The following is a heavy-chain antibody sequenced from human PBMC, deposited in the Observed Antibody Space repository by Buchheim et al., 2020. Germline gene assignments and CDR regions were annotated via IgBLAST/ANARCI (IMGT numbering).Heavy chain of an antibody. CDR3: AGLHIGAVGLGYFDD. J-gene: IGHJ4*02. Sequence: QVQLQESGPGLVKPSETLSLTCTVSGASITTYYWSWVRLPPGGRLEWIGYIYHSGGANYNPSLRSRVTMSVDTPNNQFSLKLASLTSADTAIYYCAGLHIGAVGLGYFDDWGQGTL. CDR1: GASITTYY. V-gene: IGHV4-59*13. D-gene: IGHD6-19*01. CDR2: IYHSGGA.